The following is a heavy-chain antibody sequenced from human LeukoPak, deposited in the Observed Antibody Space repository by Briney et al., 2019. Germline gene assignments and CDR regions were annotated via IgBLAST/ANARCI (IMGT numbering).Heavy chain of an antibody. J-gene: IGHJ5*01. Sequence: GESLKISCQGSGFTFATYWIGWVRQMPGKGLDCMGVIYPGDSDTRYSPSFQGQVTVSVDKSISTAYLQWSSLKASDTGMYYCARRRYGDYNDWFDSWGQGTPVTVSS. CDR1: GFTFATYW. CDR2: IYPGDSDT. D-gene: IGHD4-17*01. CDR3: ARRRYGDYNDWFDS. V-gene: IGHV5-51*01.